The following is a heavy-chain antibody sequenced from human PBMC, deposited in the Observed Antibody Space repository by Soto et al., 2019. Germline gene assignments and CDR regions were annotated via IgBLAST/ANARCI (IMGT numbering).Heavy chain of an antibody. Sequence: EVQLVESGGGLVQPGGSLRLSCAASGFTFSSYAMHWVRQAPEKGLEYVSAISSNGGSTYYANSVKGRFTISRDNSKNTLYLKMGRLRSEDMAVYYCAREEICGGHCYSHFDYWGQGTLVTVAS. V-gene: IGHV3-64*01. CDR3: AREEICGGHCYSHFDY. J-gene: IGHJ4*02. CDR1: GFTFSSYA. D-gene: IGHD2-21*01. CDR2: ISSNGGST.